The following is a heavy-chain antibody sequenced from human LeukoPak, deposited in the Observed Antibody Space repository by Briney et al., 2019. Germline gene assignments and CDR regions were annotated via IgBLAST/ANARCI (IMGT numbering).Heavy chain of an antibody. CDR1: GFTFSSYG. J-gene: IGHJ6*02. CDR2: ISYDGSNK. D-gene: IGHD6-19*01. Sequence: GGSLRLSCAASGFTFSSYGMHWVRQAPGKGLEWVAVISYDGSNKYYADPVKGRFTISRDNSKNTLYLQMNGLRAEDTAVYYCARDLSLYSSGYYYYYGMDVWGQGTTVTVSS. V-gene: IGHV3-30*03. CDR3: ARDLSLYSSGYYYYYGMDV.